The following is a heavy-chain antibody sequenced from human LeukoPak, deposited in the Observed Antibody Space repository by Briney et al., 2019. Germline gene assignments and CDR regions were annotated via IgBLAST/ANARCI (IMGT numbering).Heavy chain of an antibody. J-gene: IGHJ4*02. Sequence: SVKVSCKASGGTFSSYAISWVRQAPGQGLEWMGGIIPIFGTANYAQKFQGRVTITTDESTSTAYMELSSLRSEDTAVCYCARQTLTRDGYNLGYFDYWGQGTLVTVSS. CDR2: IIPIFGTA. CDR3: ARQTLTRDGYNLGYFDY. D-gene: IGHD5-24*01. CDR1: GGTFSSYA. V-gene: IGHV1-69*05.